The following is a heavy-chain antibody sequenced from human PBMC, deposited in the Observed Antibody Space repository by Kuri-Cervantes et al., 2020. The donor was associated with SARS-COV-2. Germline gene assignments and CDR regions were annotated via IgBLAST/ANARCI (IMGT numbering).Heavy chain of an antibody. CDR3: ARHGSSWAYYFDY. Sequence: SETLSLTCAVSGYSISSGYYWGWIRQPPGKGLEWIGSIYHSGSTYYNPSLKSRVTISVDTSKNQFSLKLSSVTAADTAVYYCARHGSSWAYYFDYRGQGTLVTVSS. CDR2: IYHSGST. D-gene: IGHD6-13*01. V-gene: IGHV4-38-2*01. CDR1: GYSISSGYY. J-gene: IGHJ4*02.